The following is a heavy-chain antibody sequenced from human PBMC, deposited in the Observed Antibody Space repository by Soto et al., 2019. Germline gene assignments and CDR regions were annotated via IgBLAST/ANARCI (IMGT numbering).Heavy chain of an antibody. CDR2: INPNSGGT. V-gene: IGHV1-2*02. J-gene: IGHJ5*02. D-gene: IGHD3-22*01. CDR3: ARERYYDSSGYYSRIAWFDP. CDR1: GYTFTGYD. Sequence: ASVKVSCKASGYTFTGYDMHWVRQAPGQGLEWMGWINPNSGGTNYAQKFQGRVTMTRDTSISTAYMELSRLRSDDTAVYSCARERYYDSSGYYSRIAWFDPWGQGTLVTVSS.